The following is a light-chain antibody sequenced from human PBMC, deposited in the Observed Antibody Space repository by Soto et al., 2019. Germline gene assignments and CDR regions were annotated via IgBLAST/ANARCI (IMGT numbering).Light chain of an antibody. CDR2: DVS. V-gene: IGLV2-14*01. CDR1: SSDVGGYNY. Sequence: QSALTQHASVSGSPGQSITISCTGTSSDVGGYNYVSWYQQHPGKAPKLMIYDVSNRPSGVSNRFSGSKSGNTASLTISGLQAEDEADYYCSSYTSSSAYVFGTVTKVTVL. CDR3: SSYTSSSAYV. J-gene: IGLJ1*01.